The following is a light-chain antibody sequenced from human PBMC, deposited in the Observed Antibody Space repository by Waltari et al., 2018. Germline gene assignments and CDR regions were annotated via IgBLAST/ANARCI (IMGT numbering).Light chain of an antibody. V-gene: IGKV3-15*01. Sequence: EIVLTQSPATLSVSPGERATPFCRASHSNRNYLAWYQQKPGQAPRLLIYGASTRATGIPARFSGSWSGTEFTLTISSLQSEDFAVYYCQQFNTWWTFGQGTKVEFK. J-gene: IGKJ1*01. CDR2: GAS. CDR1: HSNRNY. CDR3: QQFNTWWT.